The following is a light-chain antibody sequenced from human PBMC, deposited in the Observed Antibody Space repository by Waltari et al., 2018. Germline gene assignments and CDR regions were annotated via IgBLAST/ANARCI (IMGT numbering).Light chain of an antibody. CDR2: DAS. Sequence: EIVLTQSPATLSLSPGERATLSCRASQSISNYLGWYQQKLGQAPRLLVYDASKRAARIAARFSGSWFATDFTLTISSLEPEDFAVYYCQQRSEWPLTFGGGTKVEMK. CDR1: QSISNY. V-gene: IGKV3-11*01. J-gene: IGKJ4*01. CDR3: QQRSEWPLT.